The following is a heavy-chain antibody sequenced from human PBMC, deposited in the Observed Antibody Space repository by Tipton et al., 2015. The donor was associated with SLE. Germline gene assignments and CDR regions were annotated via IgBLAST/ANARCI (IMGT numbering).Heavy chain of an antibody. Sequence: SLRLSCAASGFTFSSYAMHWVRQAPGKGLEWVAVIWYDGSNKYYADSVKGRFTISRDNSKNTLYLQMNSLRAEDTAVYYCAKDLAGDYLDYWGQGTLVTVSS. J-gene: IGHJ4*02. V-gene: IGHV3-33*06. CDR3: AKDLAGDYLDY. CDR1: GFTFSSYA. CDR2: IWYDGSNK. D-gene: IGHD3-16*01.